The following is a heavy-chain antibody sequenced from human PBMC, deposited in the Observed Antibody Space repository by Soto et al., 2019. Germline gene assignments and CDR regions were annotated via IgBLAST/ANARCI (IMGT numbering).Heavy chain of an antibody. Sequence: SETLSLTCTVSGGSISSSSYYWGWIRQPPGKGLEWIGSIYYSGSTYYNPSLKSRVTISVDTSKNQFSLKLSSVTAADTAVYYCASQGCSSTSCYVPGAKDYYYYMDVWGKGTTVTVSS. CDR2: IYYSGST. D-gene: IGHD2-2*01. CDR3: ASQGCSSTSCYVPGAKDYYYYMDV. CDR1: GGSISSSSYY. V-gene: IGHV4-39*01. J-gene: IGHJ6*03.